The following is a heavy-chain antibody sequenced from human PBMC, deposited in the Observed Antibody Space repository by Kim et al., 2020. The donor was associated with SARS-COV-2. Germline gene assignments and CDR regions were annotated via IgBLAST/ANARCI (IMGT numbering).Heavy chain of an antibody. Sequence: SETLSLTCTVSGGSISSYYWSWIRQPPGKGLEWIGYIYYSGSTNYNPSLKSRVTISVDTSKNQFSLKLSSVTAADTAVYYCARERSITMVRGVSNWFNPWGQGTLVTVSS. D-gene: IGHD3-10*01. J-gene: IGHJ5*02. CDR1: GGSISSYY. CDR3: ARERSITMVRGVSNWFNP. V-gene: IGHV4-59*13. CDR2: IYYSGST.